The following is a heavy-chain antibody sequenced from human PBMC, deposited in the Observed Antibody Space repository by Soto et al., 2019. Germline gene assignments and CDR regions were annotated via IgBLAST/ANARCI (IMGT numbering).Heavy chain of an antibody. CDR2: ISGSGGST. D-gene: IGHD1-7*01. CDR1: GFTFTRYS. V-gene: IGHV3-23*01. Sequence: PGGSLRLSCAASGFTFTRYSMNWVRQAPGKGLEWVSAISGSGGSTYYADSVKGRFTISRDNSKNTLYLQMNSLRAEDTAVYYCAKRYNWNYAVPFDYWGQGTLVTVSS. J-gene: IGHJ4*02. CDR3: AKRYNWNYAVPFDY.